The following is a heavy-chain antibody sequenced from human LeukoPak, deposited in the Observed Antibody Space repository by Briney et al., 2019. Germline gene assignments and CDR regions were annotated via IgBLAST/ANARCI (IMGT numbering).Heavy chain of an antibody. Sequence: KPPETLSLTCSVSGGSISSGVYYWGWIRQPPGKGLEWIGTIYYNGATQYSSSLKSRVTISLGTSKNQFSLNLRFLTAADTAVYYCAREDLGDGSNTQGYWGQGTLVIVSS. CDR3: AREDLGDGSNTQGY. D-gene: IGHD5-24*01. J-gene: IGHJ4*02. CDR2: IYYNGAT. CDR1: GGSISSGVYY. V-gene: IGHV4-39*02.